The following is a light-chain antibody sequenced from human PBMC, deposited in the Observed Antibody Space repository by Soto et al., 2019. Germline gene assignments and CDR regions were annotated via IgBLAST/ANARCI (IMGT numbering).Light chain of an antibody. CDR1: QSVSSSY. V-gene: IGKV3-20*01. CDR2: GAS. Sequence: EIVLTQSPGTLSLSPGERATLSYRASQSVSSSYLAWYQQKPGQAPRLLIYGASSRATGIPDRFSGSGSGTDFTLTISRLEPEDFAVYYCQQYGNWPRTFGQGTKVDIK. CDR3: QQYGNWPRT. J-gene: IGKJ1*01.